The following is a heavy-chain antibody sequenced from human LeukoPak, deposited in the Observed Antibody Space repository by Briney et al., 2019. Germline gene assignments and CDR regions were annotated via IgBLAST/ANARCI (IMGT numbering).Heavy chain of an antibody. J-gene: IGHJ4*02. V-gene: IGHV3-30*18. CDR2: ISDDGGNK. CDR3: VKDYYFGSGTYQFPSY. D-gene: IGHD3-10*01. CDR1: GFTFSSYG. Sequence: GRSLRLSCAASGFTFSSYGMHWVRQAPGKGLEWVSFISDDGGNKNYEDSVKGRLTISRDNSKNTLILQMDSLRTEDTAVYYCVKDYYFGSGTYQFPSYWGQGTLVTVPS.